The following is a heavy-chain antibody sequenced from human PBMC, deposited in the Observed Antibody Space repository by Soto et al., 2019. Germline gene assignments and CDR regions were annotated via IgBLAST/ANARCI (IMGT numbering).Heavy chain of an antibody. J-gene: IGHJ3*02. D-gene: IGHD2-15*01. V-gene: IGHV4-39*01. CDR3: ARHLVAEDAFDI. CDR2: IYYSGRT. CDR1: GGSISSSSYY. Sequence: QLQLQESGPGLVKPSETLSLTCTVSGGSISSSSYYWGWIRQPPGKGLEWIGTIYYSGRTYYNPSLKSRVTLSVDTSKDQFSLKLSAVTAADTAVFYCARHLVAEDAFDIWGQGTMVTFSS.